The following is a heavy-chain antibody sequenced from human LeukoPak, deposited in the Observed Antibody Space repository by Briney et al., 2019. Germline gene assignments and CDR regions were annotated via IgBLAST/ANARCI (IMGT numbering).Heavy chain of an antibody. J-gene: IGHJ3*02. CDR1: GGSISSGSYY. Sequence: PSQTLSLTCTVSGGSISSGSYYWSWIRQPAGKGLEWIGRIYTSGSTNYNPSLKSRVTISVDTSKNQFSLKLSSVTAADTAVYYCARGVVPAATRGGGGRSVDVLRFLEWLGDAFDIWGQGTMVTVSS. D-gene: IGHD3-3*01. CDR3: ARGVVPAATRGGGGRSVDVLRFLEWLGDAFDI. CDR2: IYTSGST. V-gene: IGHV4-61*02.